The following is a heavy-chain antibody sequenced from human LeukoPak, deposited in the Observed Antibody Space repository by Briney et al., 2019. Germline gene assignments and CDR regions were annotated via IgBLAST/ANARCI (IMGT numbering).Heavy chain of an antibody. CDR1: GYTFTNYD. J-gene: IGHJ5*02. V-gene: IGHV1-8*01. D-gene: IGHD3-22*01. CDR3: ARQIVVEVGWFDP. Sequence: ASVKVSCKASGYTFTNYDINWVRQATGQGLEWMGYMNPNSGNSAYAQKFQGRVTMTRDTSISTAYMELSRLRSDDTAVYYCARQIVVEVGWFDPWGQGTLVTVSS. CDR2: MNPNSGNS.